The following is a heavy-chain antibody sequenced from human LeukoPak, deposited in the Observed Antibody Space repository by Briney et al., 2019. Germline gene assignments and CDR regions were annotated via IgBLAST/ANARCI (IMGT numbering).Heavy chain of an antibody. D-gene: IGHD3-9*01. J-gene: IGHJ4*02. CDR1: GGTFSSYA. Sequence: ASVKVSCKASGGTFSSYAISWVRQAPGQGLEWMGGIIPIFGTANYAQKFQGRVTITTDESTSTAYMELSSLRSEDTAVYYCARATGLYYDILTGYALGYWGQGTLVTVSS. CDR2: IIPIFGTA. V-gene: IGHV1-69*05. CDR3: ARATGLYYDILTGYALGY.